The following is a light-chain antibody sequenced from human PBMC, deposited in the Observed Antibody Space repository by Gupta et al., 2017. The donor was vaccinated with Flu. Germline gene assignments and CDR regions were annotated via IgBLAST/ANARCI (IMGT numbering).Light chain of an antibody. V-gene: IGKV1-33*01. J-gene: IGKJ4*01. CDR1: EDISNY. Sequence: DIQMTQSPSSLSASVGDRVTITCQASEDISNYLNWYQQKSGRAPKLLIYDASNWETGVPSRFSGSGSGTDFTFTVSSLQPEDVATYYCQQYDNIPLTFGGGTKVEIK. CDR3: QQYDNIPLT. CDR2: DAS.